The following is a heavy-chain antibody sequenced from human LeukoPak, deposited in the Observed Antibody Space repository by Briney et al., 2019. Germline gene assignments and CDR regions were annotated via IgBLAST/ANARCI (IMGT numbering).Heavy chain of an antibody. Sequence: ASVKVSCKASGYTFTAYYVHWVRQAPGRGLEWMGRINPNSGGANYAQKFQGRVTMTRDTSISTAYMELSRLRSDDTAVYYCAREQQWLVPDYWGQGTLVTVSS. CDR1: GYTFTAYY. V-gene: IGHV1-2*06. J-gene: IGHJ4*02. CDR2: INPNSGGA. D-gene: IGHD6-19*01. CDR3: AREQQWLVPDY.